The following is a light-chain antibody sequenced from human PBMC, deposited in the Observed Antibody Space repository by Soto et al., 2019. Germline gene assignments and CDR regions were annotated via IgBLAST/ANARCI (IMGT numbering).Light chain of an antibody. Sequence: DIQMTPSPSTLSASVGDRVTITCRASQSISTYLNWYQQKLGRAPTLLIYAASSLQSGVPSRFSGGGSGTDFTLTISSLQPEDFAVYFCQQCYSSPRTFGQGTKVEIK. CDR3: QQCYSSPRT. V-gene: IGKV1-39*01. CDR1: QSISTY. J-gene: IGKJ1*01. CDR2: AAS.